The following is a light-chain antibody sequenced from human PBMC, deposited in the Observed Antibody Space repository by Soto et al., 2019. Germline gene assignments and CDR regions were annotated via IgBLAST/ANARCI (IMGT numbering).Light chain of an antibody. Sequence: DIQMTQSPASLSASVGDRVTITCQASQDISSFLNWYQQKPGKAPKFLISDASNLETGVPSRFSGSGSGTDFTFSIASLQPEDFATYYCQQSYNTPRTFGQGTKVDIK. CDR2: DAS. V-gene: IGKV1-33*01. CDR1: QDISSF. CDR3: QQSYNTPRT. J-gene: IGKJ1*01.